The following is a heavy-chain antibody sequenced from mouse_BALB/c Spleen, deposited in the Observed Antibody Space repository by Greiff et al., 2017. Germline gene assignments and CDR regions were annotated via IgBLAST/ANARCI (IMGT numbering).Heavy chain of an antibody. CDR2: INPSSGYT. CDR1: GYTFTSYT. D-gene: IGHD4-1*01. Sequence: VQLQQSGAELARPGASVKMSCKASGYTFTSYTMHWVKQRPGQGLEWIGYINPSSGYTNYNQKFKDKATLTADKSSSTAYMQLSSLTSEDSAVYYCARWAGTEAMDYWGQGTSVTVSS. J-gene: IGHJ4*01. CDR3: ARWAGTEAMDY. V-gene: IGHV1-4*01.